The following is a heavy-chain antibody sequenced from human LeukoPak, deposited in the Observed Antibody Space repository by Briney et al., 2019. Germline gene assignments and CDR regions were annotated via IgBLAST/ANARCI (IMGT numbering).Heavy chain of an antibody. CDR3: ARSSTSYYGMDV. CDR2: IYYSGST. Sequence: SETLSLTCTVSGGSISSYYWSWIRQPPGKGLEWSGYIYYSGSTNYNPSLKSRVTISVDTSKNQFSLKQSSVTAADTAVYYCARSSTSYYGMDVWGQGTTVTVSS. J-gene: IGHJ6*02. V-gene: IGHV4-59*01. D-gene: IGHD2-2*01. CDR1: GGSISSYY.